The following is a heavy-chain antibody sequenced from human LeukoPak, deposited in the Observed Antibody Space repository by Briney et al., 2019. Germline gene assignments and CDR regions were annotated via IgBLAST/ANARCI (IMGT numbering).Heavy chain of an antibody. J-gene: IGHJ4*02. CDR3: ARDQIAAAGIRYFDY. V-gene: IGHV3-33*01. CDR2: IWYDGSNK. D-gene: IGHD6-13*01. CDR1: GFTFSSYG. Sequence: GGPLRLSCAASGFTFSSYGMHWVRQAPGKGLEWVAVIWYDGSNKYYADSVKGRFTISRDNSKNTLYLQMNSLRAEDTAVYYCARDQIAAAGIRYFDYWGQGTLVTVSS.